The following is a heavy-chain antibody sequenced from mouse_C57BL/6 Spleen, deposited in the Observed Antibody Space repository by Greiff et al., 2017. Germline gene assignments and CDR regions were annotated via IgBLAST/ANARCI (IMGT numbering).Heavy chain of an antibody. CDR2: ISSGGSYT. J-gene: IGHJ3*01. CDR1: GFTFSSYG. V-gene: IGHV5-6*01. Sequence: EVMLVESGGDLVKPGGSLKLSCAASGFTFSSYGMSWVRQTPDKRLEWVATISSGGSYTYYPDSVKGRFTISRDNAKNTLYLQMSSLKSEDTAMYYCARPPLRGTWLAYWGQGTLVTVSA. D-gene: IGHD1-1*01. CDR3: ARPPLRGTWLAY.